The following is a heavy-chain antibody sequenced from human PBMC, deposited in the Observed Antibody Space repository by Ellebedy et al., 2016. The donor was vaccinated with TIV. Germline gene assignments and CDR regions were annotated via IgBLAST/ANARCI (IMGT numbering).Heavy chain of an antibody. Sequence: GESLKISCVASGSTYSSYAMSWVRPAPGKGLDWVPSLSASGGSTYYPASVTGRFSISRDNSKRILSLQMDSLRPEDSAVYCCARDSGDSTMVVAGGPALGGYFDNWGQGTLVTVSS. CDR1: GSTYSSYA. J-gene: IGHJ4*02. D-gene: IGHD2-15*01. V-gene: IGHV3-23*01. CDR2: LSASGGST. CDR3: ARDSGDSTMVVAGGPALGGYFDN.